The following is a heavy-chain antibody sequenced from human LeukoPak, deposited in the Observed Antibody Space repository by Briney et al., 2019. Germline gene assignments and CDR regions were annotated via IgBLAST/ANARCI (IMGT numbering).Heavy chain of an antibody. CDR3: ASSLKWELLPLDC. V-gene: IGHV3-23*01. CDR1: GFTFSNYA. D-gene: IGHD1-26*01. CDR2: ISGGGGST. Sequence: QAGGSLRLSCAASGFTFSNYAMSWVRQAPGKGLEWVSGISGGGGSTYYADSVKGRFTISRDNSKNTLYLQMNSLRAEDTAVYYCASSLKWELLPLDCWGQGTLVTVSS. J-gene: IGHJ4*02.